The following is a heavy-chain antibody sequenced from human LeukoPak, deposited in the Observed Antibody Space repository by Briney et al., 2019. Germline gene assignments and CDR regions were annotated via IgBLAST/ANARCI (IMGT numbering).Heavy chain of an antibody. CDR3: ARGHVPGSTRHWDF. CDR2: IRGDENEI. Sequence: GGSLRLSCEASGFTFSSHWMHWVRQVPGKGLVWVARIRGDENEIDYADSVKGRFTISRDNAKNTLYLQMNSLRVENTAVYFCARGHVPGSTRHWDFWGQGTLVTVSS. D-gene: IGHD3-10*01. J-gene: IGHJ4*02. V-gene: IGHV3-74*01. CDR1: GFTFSSHW.